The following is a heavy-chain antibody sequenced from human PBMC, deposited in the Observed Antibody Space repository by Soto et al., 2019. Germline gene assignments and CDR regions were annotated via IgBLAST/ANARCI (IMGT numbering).Heavy chain of an antibody. D-gene: IGHD2-15*01. J-gene: IGHJ4*02. CDR2: IYPGDSNT. Sequence: SFYGSGLRSTRYCIAREHPVSGTGLEWMGIIYPGDSNTIYSPSFQGQVTISADKSISTAYLQWSSLKASDTAMYYCSRGEGGNLVYFYDWVQGALVTVS. CDR1: GLRSTRYC. V-gene: IGHV5-51*07. CDR3: SRGEGGNLVYFYD.